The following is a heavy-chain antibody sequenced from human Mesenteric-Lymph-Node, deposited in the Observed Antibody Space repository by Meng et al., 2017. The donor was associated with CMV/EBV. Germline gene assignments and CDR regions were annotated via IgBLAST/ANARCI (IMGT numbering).Heavy chain of an antibody. CDR3: ARDNPPDY. V-gene: IGHV3-66*02. J-gene: IGHJ4*02. CDR1: GFVVNSNY. CDR2: IYSDGAT. Sequence: GGSLRLSCAASGFVVNSNYMNWVRQAPGKGLEWVSVIYSDGATYYADSVRGRFTISRDNSKNTLYLQMNSLRAEDTAVYYCARDNPPDYWGQGTLVTVSS.